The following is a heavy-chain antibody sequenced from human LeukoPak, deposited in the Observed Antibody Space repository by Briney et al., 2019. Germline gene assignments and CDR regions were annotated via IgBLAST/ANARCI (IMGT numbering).Heavy chain of an antibody. CDR1: GGSISSYY. D-gene: IGHD3-3*01. Sequence: SETLSLTCTVSGGSISSYYWSWIRQPPGKGLEWIGYIYTSGSTNYNPSLKSRVTISVDTSKNQFSLKLSSVTAADTAVYYCARSGYDFWSGNYYYYYMDVWGKGTTVTVSS. J-gene: IGHJ6*03. CDR3: ARSGYDFWSGNYYYYYMDV. V-gene: IGHV4-4*09. CDR2: IYTSGST.